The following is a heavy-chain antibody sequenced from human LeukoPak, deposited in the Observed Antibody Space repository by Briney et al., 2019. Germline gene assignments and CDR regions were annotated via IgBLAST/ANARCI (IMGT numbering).Heavy chain of an antibody. V-gene: IGHV3-30*02. CDR1: GFTFSSYG. CDR2: IRYDGSNK. J-gene: IGHJ6*03. CDR3: AKDKGFGYYYYMDV. D-gene: IGHD3-10*01. Sequence: GGSLRLSCAASGFTFSSYGMHWVRQAPGKGLEWVAFIRYDGSNKYYADSVKGRFTISRDNSKNTLYLQMNSLRAEDTAVYYCAKDKGFGYYYYMDVWGKGTTVTISS.